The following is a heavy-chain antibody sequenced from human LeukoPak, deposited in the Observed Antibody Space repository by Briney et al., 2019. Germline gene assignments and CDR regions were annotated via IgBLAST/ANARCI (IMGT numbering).Heavy chain of an antibody. Sequence: ASVTVFCKASGYTFTSYDINWVRQATGQGLEWMGWMNPNSGNTGYAQKFQGRVTITRNTSISTAYMELSSLRSEDTAVYYCASSYGSGRPYYMDVWGKGTTVTVSS. CDR3: ASSYGSGRPYYMDV. CDR2: MNPNSGNT. D-gene: IGHD3-10*01. V-gene: IGHV1-8*03. CDR1: GYTFTSYD. J-gene: IGHJ6*03.